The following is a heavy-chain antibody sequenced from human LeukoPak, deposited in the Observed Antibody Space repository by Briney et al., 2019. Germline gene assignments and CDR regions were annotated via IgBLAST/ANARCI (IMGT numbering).Heavy chain of an antibody. V-gene: IGHV1-69*13. CDR2: IIPIFGTA. D-gene: IGHD3-22*01. J-gene: IGHJ1*01. Sequence: GASVKVSCKASGGTFSSYAISWVRQAPGQGLEWMGGIIPIFGTANHAQKFQGRVTITADESTSTAYMELSSLRSEDTAEYYCARGPTYYYDSSGYPTLFQHWGQGTLVTVSS. CDR3: ARGPTYYYDSSGYPTLFQH. CDR1: GGTFSSYA.